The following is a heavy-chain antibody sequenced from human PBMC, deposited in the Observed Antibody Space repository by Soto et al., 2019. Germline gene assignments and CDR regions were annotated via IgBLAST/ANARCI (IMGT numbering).Heavy chain of an antibody. D-gene: IGHD6-13*01. CDR1: GGSFSGYY. Sequence: QVQLQLWGAGLLKPSETLSLTCDVYGGSFSGYYWTWIRQPPGKGLEWIGEINHSGSTLYNPSLKSRVTISVDTSNNQFSLRLTSVTAADTAVYYCARVKAAGWFDPWGQGTLVTVSS. CDR2: INHSGST. CDR3: ARVKAAGWFDP. V-gene: IGHV4-34*01. J-gene: IGHJ5*02.